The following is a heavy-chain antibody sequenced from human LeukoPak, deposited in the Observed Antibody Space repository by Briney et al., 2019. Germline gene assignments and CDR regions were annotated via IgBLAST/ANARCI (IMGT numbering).Heavy chain of an antibody. V-gene: IGHV3-53*01. CDR2: IYSGGST. CDR1: GFSVNSNY. J-gene: IGHJ4*02. CDR3: ARTPPYDSSGYYSSGYLDY. D-gene: IGHD3-22*01. Sequence: GGSLRLSCAASGFSVNSNYMSWVRQAPGKGLEWVSVIYSGGSTYYADSVKGRFTISRDNSKNTLYLQMNSLRAEDTAVYYCARTPPYDSSGYYSSGYLDYWGQGTLVTVSS.